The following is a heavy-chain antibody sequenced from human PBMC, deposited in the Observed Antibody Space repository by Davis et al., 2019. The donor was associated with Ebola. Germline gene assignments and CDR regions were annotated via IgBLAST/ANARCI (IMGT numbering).Heavy chain of an antibody. Sequence: GESLKISCKGSGYSFTSYWIGWVRQMPGKGLEWMGSIYPGDSDARYSPSFQGQVSISADKSISTVYMQWSSLKASDTAMYYCARHLLATRQFDYWGLGTLVTVSS. V-gene: IGHV5-51*01. D-gene: IGHD5-24*01. CDR3: ARHLLATRQFDY. CDR1: GYSFTSYW. CDR2: IYPGDSDA. J-gene: IGHJ4*02.